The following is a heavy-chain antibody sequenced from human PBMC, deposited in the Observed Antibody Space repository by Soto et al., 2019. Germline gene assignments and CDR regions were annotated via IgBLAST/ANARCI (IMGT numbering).Heavy chain of an antibody. D-gene: IGHD3-16*01. CDR1: GFSFSTYG. CDR2: ISFDGSRK. V-gene: IGHV3-30*18. Sequence: QVQLVESGGGVVQPGRSLRLSCAASGFSFSTYGMHWVRQAPDKRLEWVAIISFDGSRKHYVDSIRGPFTISRNNSEKTGKVLMNRMSAEDTAVYFCAEDLHDGRDNYHYVADTLGQGVLDTVSS. J-gene: IGHJ5*02. CDR3: AEDLHDGRDNYHYVADT.